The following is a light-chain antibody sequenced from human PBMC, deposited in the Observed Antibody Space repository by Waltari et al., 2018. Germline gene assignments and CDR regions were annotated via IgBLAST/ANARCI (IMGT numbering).Light chain of an antibody. CDR2: DAS. J-gene: IGKJ2*01. CDR1: QSVTSDH. CDR3: HQYGSSPVT. Sequence: EVLLTQSPGTLSLSPGERATLSCRASQSVTSDHLAWYQQIPGQAPRLLIYDASRRATGIPDRFSGSGSGTGFTLTISRQEPEDFAVFYCHQYGSSPVTFGQGTKLEIK. V-gene: IGKV3-20*01.